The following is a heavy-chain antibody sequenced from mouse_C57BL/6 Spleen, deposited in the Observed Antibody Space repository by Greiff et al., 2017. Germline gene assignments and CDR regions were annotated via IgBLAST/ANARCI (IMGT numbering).Heavy chain of an antibody. J-gene: IGHJ2*01. Sequence: QVQLQQPGAELVRPGTSVKLSCKASGYTFTSYWMHWVKQRPGQGLEWIGVIDPSDSYTNYNQKFKGKATLTVDTSSSTAYMQLSSLTSADSAVYYCAVYGSSFNYWGQGTTLTVSS. V-gene: IGHV1-59*01. CDR2: IDPSDSYT. D-gene: IGHD1-1*01. CDR1: GYTFTSYW. CDR3: AVYGSSFNY.